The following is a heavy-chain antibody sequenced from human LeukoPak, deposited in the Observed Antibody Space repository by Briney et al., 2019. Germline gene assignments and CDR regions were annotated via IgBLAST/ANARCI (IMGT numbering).Heavy chain of an antibody. Sequence: GGSLRLSCAASGFTFSSYEMNWVRQAPGKGLEWVSYISSSGSTIYYADSVKGRFTISRDNAKNSLYLQMNSLGAEDTAVYYCAIREDSSSWYNGYYYYGMDVWGKGTTVTVSS. CDR3: AIREDSSSWYNGYYYYGMDV. D-gene: IGHD6-13*01. CDR1: GFTFSSYE. J-gene: IGHJ6*04. V-gene: IGHV3-48*03. CDR2: ISSSGSTI.